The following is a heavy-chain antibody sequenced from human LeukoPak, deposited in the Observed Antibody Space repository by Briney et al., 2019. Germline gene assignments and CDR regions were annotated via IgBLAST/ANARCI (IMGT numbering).Heavy chain of an antibody. CDR3: ARDIKAMVRGVDY. Sequence: GRSLRLSCAASGFTFSSYAMHWVRQAPGKGLEWVAVISYDGSNKYYADSVKGRFTISRDNSKNTLYLQMNSLRAEDTAVYYCARDIKAMVRGVDYWGQGTLVTVSS. J-gene: IGHJ4*02. V-gene: IGHV3-30*04. D-gene: IGHD3-10*01. CDR1: GFTFSSYA. CDR2: ISYDGSNK.